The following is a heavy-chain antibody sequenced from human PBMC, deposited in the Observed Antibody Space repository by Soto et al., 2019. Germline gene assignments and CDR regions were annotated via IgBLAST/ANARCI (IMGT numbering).Heavy chain of an antibody. CDR1: GFTFSSYG. CDR2: IWYDGSNK. CDR3: ARDSGAAMVTDAFDI. J-gene: IGHJ3*02. Sequence: PGGSLRLSCAASGFTFSSYGMHWVRQAPGKGLEWVAVIWYDGSNKYYADTVKGRFTISRDNSKKTLYLQMNSLRAEDTAVYYCARDSGAAMVTDAFDIWGQGTMVTVSS. V-gene: IGHV3-33*01. D-gene: IGHD5-18*01.